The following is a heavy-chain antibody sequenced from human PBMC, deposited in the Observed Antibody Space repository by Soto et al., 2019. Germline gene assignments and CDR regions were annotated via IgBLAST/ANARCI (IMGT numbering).Heavy chain of an antibody. J-gene: IGHJ6*02. V-gene: IGHV2-5*02. CDR1: GFSLSTIGVG. D-gene: IGHD2-21*02. Sequence: QITLKESGPTLVKPTQTLTLTCTFSGFSLSTIGVGVGWIRQPPGKALEWLALIYWDDDKRYSPSLKSRLTVTKDTSKRQVVLTMPNMDPVDTATYYCVQSRCGGDCLQSYSSHSYYGLDVWGQGTTVTVSS. CDR2: IYWDDDK. CDR3: VQSRCGGDCLQSYSSHSYYGLDV.